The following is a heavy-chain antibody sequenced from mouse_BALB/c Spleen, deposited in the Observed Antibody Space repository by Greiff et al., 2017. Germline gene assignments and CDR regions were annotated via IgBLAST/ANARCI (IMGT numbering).Heavy chain of an antibody. CDR3: ARQAVITTVDYFDY. D-gene: IGHD1-1*01. CDR2: ISSGGSYT. J-gene: IGHJ2*01. CDR1: GFTFSSYG. V-gene: IGHV5-6*02. Sequence: DVMLVESGGDLVKPGGSLKLSCAASGFTFSSYGMSWVRQTPDKRLEWVATISSGGSYTYYPDSVKGRFTISRDNAKNTLYLQMSSLKSEYTAMYYCARQAVITTVDYFDYWGQGTTLTVSS.